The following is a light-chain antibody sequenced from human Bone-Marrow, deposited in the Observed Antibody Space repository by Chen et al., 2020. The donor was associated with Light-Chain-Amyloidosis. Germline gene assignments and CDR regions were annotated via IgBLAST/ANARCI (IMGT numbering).Light chain of an antibody. Sequence: YVLTQPSSVSVAPGQTATIACGGNNIGSTSVHWYQQPPGQAPLLVVYDDSDRPSGIPDRLSGSNSGNTATPTISRVEAGDEADYYCQVWDRSSDRPVFGGGTKLTVL. J-gene: IGLJ3*02. CDR2: DDS. V-gene: IGLV3-21*02. CDR1: NIGSTS. CDR3: QVWDRSSDRPV.